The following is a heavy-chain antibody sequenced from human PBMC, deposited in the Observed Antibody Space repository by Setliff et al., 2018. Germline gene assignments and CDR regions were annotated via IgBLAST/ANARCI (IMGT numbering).Heavy chain of an antibody. V-gene: IGHV1-69*13. CDR1: GGTFSSYA. D-gene: IGHD3-3*01. CDR2: IIPVFGTA. Sequence: SVKVSCKASGGTFSSYAISWVRQAPGQGFEWMGGIIPVFGTADYAQKFQGRVTITADESTTTFYMEVSSLRSDDTAVYYCAGEFFWSGYTDRQYYFYGMGVWGQGTTVTV. J-gene: IGHJ6*02. CDR3: AGEFFWSGYTDRQYYFYGMGV.